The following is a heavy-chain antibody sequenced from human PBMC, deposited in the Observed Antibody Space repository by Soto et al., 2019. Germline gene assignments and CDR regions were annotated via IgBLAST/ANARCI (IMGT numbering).Heavy chain of an antibody. V-gene: IGHV1-8*02. CDR3: ARSRVAKKWLVRSLWYFDL. Sequence: ASVKVSCKASGYSFTGYSMHWVRQAPGQGLEWMGWMNPNSGNTGYAQKFQGRVTMTRNTSISTAYMELSSLRSEDTAVYYCARSRVAKKWLVRSLWYFDLWGRGTLVTVSS. CDR1: GYSFTGYS. J-gene: IGHJ2*01. D-gene: IGHD6-19*01. CDR2: MNPNSGNT.